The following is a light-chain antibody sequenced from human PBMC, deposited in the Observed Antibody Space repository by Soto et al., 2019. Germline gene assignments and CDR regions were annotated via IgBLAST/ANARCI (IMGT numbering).Light chain of an antibody. V-gene: IGLV3-1*01. CDR1: KLGAAY. CDR3: QTWDDTTGVV. Sequence: SYELSQPPSVSVSPGQTASITCSGDKLGAAYACWYQQKPGQSPVLVIYLDTKRPSGIPERFSGSNSGNTATLTISGTQAMDAADYFCQTWDDTTGVVFGGGTKLTVL. CDR2: LDT. J-gene: IGLJ2*01.